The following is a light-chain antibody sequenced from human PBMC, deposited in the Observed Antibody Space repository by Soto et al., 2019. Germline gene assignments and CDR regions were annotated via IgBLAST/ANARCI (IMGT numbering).Light chain of an antibody. CDR3: QQNSITPLT. CDR2: DTS. J-gene: IGKJ4*01. CDR1: QSISSY. V-gene: IGKV1-39*01. Sequence: DIQMTQSPSSLSASVGHRVTITCRASQSISSYLSWYQQKPGKAPKLLIYDTSNLQSGVPSRFSGSGSGTDFTLTISSLQSEDFATYYCQQNSITPLTFGGGTKVE.